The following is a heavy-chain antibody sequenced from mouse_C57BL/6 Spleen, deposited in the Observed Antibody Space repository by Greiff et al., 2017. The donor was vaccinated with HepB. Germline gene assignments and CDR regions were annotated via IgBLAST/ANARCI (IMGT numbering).Heavy chain of an antibody. V-gene: IGHV5-17*01. CDR3: ARRTLYYGNYEGAMDY. CDR2: ISSGSSTI. CDR1: GFTFSDYG. J-gene: IGHJ4*01. Sequence: EVQLVESGGGLVKPGGSLKLSCAASGFTFSDYGMHWVRQAPEKGLEWVAYISSGSSTIYYADTVKGRFTISRDNAKNTLFLQMTSLRSEDTAMYYCARRTLYYGNYEGAMDYWGQGTSVTVSS. D-gene: IGHD2-1*01.